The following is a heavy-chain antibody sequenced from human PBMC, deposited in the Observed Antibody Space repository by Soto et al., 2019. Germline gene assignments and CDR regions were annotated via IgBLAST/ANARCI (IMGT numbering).Heavy chain of an antibody. D-gene: IGHD1-26*01. CDR3: ARSAVGATKSGFDS. CDR2: IYYSGTT. CDR1: GDSINNGGHY. Sequence: QVQLQESGPGLVKPSQTLSLTCNVSGDSINNGGHYWSWIRQLPGKGLEWIGFIYYSGTTYYNPSLKSWVTMSVHTSTIQFSLNLSAVTAADTAVYYCARSAVGATKSGFDSWGQGTQVTVSS. J-gene: IGHJ4*02. V-gene: IGHV4-31*03.